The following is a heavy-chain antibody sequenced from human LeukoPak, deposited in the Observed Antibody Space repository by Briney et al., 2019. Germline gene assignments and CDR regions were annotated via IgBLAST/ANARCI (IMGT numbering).Heavy chain of an antibody. Sequence: GGSLRLSCATSGFTFSSYWMSWVRQAPGKGLEWVANIKQDESEKYYVDSVKGRFTIPRDNAKNSLYLQMNSLRAEDTAVYYCTRVYEYISGWYRNDYWGQGTLVTVSS. D-gene: IGHD6-19*01. CDR3: TRVYEYISGWYRNDY. CDR2: IKQDESEK. J-gene: IGHJ4*02. CDR1: GFTFSSYW. V-gene: IGHV3-7*01.